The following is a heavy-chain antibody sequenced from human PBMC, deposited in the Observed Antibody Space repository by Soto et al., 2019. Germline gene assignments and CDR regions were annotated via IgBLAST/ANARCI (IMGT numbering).Heavy chain of an antibody. V-gene: IGHV3-33*01. Sequence: QVQLVESGGGVVQPGRSLRLSCAASGFTFSSYGMHWVRQAPGKGLEWVAVIWYDGSNKYYADSVKGRFTISRDNSKNTLYLQMNSLRAEDTAVYYCAREYGDYLGRDYYYYGMDVWGQGTTVTVSS. CDR2: IWYDGSNK. J-gene: IGHJ6*02. CDR3: AREYGDYLGRDYYYYGMDV. CDR1: GFTFSSYG. D-gene: IGHD4-17*01.